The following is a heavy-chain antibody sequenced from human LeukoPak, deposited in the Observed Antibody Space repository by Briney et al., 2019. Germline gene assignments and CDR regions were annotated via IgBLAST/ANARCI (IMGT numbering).Heavy chain of an antibody. CDR3: ARDRRGYCSGGGCRRFDP. J-gene: IGHJ5*02. Sequence: ASVKVSCKASGYTFTSYDINWVRQATGQGLEWMGWMNPNSGNTGYAQKFQGRVTMTGNTSISTAYMELSSLRSEDTAVYYCARDRRGYCSGGGCRRFDPWGQGTLVTVSS. D-gene: IGHD2-15*01. CDR2: MNPNSGNT. CDR1: GYTFTSYD. V-gene: IGHV1-8*01.